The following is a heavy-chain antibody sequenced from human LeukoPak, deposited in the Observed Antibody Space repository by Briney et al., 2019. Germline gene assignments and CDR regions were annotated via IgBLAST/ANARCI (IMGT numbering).Heavy chain of an antibody. J-gene: IGHJ2*01. CDR3: ARDSPPSWYFDL. V-gene: IGHV1-18*01. CDR2: ISAYNGNT. Sequence: ASVKVSCKASGYTFTSYGISWVRKAPGQGLEWMGWISAYNGNTNYAQKLQGRVTMTTDTSTSTAYMELTSLRSDDTAVYFCARDSPPSWYFDLWGRGTLVTVSS. CDR1: GYTFTSYG.